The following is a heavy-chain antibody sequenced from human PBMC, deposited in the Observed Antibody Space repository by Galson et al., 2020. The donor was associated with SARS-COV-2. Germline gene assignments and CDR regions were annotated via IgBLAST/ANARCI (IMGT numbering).Heavy chain of an antibody. Sequence: ETSETLSLTCTVSGGSISSGDYYWSWIRQPPGKGLEWIGYIYYSGSTYYNPSLKSRVTISVDTSKNQFSLKLSSVTAADTAVYYCARADGLSTIFGVDTEPADWFDPWGQGTLVTVSS. CDR2: IYYSGST. D-gene: IGHD3-3*01. CDR1: GGSISSGDYY. J-gene: IGHJ5*02. V-gene: IGHV4-30-4*01. CDR3: ARADGLSTIFGVDTEPADWFDP.